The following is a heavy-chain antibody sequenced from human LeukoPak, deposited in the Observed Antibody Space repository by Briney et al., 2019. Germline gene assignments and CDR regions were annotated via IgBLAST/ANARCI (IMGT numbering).Heavy chain of an antibody. J-gene: IGHJ3*02. CDR2: IDNSGST. D-gene: IGHD4-23*01. CDR3: ATWLTVVYAFDI. V-gene: IGHV4-59*01. Sequence: SETLSLTCTVSGGSISSYYWNWLRQPPGKGLEWIGYIDNSGSTNYNPSLKGRVTISADTSKNQFSLRLSSVTAADTASYYCATWLTVVYAFDIWGQGTMVTVSS. CDR1: GGSISSYY.